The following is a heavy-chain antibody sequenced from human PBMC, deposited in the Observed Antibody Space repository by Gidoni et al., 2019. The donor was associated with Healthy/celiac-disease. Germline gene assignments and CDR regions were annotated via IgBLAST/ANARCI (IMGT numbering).Heavy chain of an antibody. J-gene: IGHJ6*02. V-gene: IGHV3-11*01. CDR1: GFPFSDYY. D-gene: IGHD4-17*01. CDR2: ISSRGSTI. Sequence: QVQLVESGGVLVKPGGSLRLSCAASGFPFSDYYLILIRQAPGKGLEWVSYISSRGSTIYYADSVKGRFTISRDNAKNSLYLQMNSLRAEDTAVYYCARSYDYGDYLHWSDYYYYGMDVWGQGTTVTVSS. CDR3: ARSYDYGDYLHWSDYYYYGMDV.